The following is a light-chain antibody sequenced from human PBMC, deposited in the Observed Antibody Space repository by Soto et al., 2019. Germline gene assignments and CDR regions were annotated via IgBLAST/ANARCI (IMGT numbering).Light chain of an antibody. CDR3: FSVTTNSTLGV. V-gene: IGLV2-14*01. CDR1: SRDVGGYIS. J-gene: IGLJ1*01. CDR2: EVN. Sequence: QSALTQPASVSGSTGQSITLSCTGTSRDVGGYISVSWFQQYPGKAPKLIIFEVNNRPSGVSHRFSGSKSGNTASLTISGLQDEDGADYYCFSVTTNSTLGVFGTGTKLTVL.